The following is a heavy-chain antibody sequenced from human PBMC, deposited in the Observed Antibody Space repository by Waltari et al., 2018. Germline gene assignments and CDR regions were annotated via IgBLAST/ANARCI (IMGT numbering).Heavy chain of an antibody. CDR2: ISSSSSYI. CDR3: ARGAGISSSWYFDH. D-gene: IGHD6-13*01. Sequence: EVQLVESGGGLVQPGGSLRLSCAASGFTFSSYWMSWVRQAPGKGLEWVSSISSSSSYIYYADSVKGRFTISRDNAKNSLYLQMNSLRAEDTAVYYCARGAGISSSWYFDHWGQGTLVTVSS. V-gene: IGHV3-21*01. J-gene: IGHJ4*02. CDR1: GFTFSSYW.